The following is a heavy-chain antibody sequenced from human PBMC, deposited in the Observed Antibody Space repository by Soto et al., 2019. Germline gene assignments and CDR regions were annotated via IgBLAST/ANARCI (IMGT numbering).Heavy chain of an antibody. V-gene: IGHV4-4*02. CDR3: ATLPPRIELAVLPIPT. CDR1: GGSISSTNW. J-gene: IGHJ4*02. Sequence: QVQLHESCPGLVKPSGTLSLTCAVSGGSISSTNWWSWVRQSPGKGLEWGGEIYHSGSTNYNPSLRGRVTISVDKSNNQFSLKIRSVPAADTAMYYCATLPPRIELAVLPIPTWGQGTLVTVTS. D-gene: IGHD2-2*02. CDR2: IYHSGST.